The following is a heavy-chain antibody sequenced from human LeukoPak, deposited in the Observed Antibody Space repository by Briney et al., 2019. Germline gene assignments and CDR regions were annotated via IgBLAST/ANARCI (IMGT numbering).Heavy chain of an antibody. Sequence: PSEPLSLTCTVCGCSISSYYWSWIRQPPGKGLEWMGYIYYSGSTNYNPSLKSRVTISVDTSKNQFSLKLSSVTAADTAVYYCARHVMVRANNWFDPWGQGTLVTVSS. CDR1: GCSISSYY. D-gene: IGHD3-10*01. J-gene: IGHJ5*02. V-gene: IGHV4-59*08. CDR3: ARHVMVRANNWFDP. CDR2: IYYSGST.